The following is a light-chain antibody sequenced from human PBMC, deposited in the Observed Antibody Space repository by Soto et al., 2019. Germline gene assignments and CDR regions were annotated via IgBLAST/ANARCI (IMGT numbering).Light chain of an antibody. CDR2: LGS. Sequence: DIVMTQSPLSLSVTPGEPASISCRSSQSLVHATGYNYLDWYLQKPGQSPQLLIQLGSMRASGVPDRFSGSGSGTDFTLTISRVEAEDVGIYYCMQVLKTPVTFGPGTRVDI. J-gene: IGKJ3*01. CDR1: QSLVHATGYNY. CDR3: MQVLKTPVT. V-gene: IGKV2-28*01.